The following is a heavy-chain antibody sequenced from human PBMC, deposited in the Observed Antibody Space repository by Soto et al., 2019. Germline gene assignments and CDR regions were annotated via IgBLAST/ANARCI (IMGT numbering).Heavy chain of an antibody. Sequence: QVQLVQSGAEVKKPGSSVKVSCKASGGTFSSYTISWVRQAPGQGLEWMGRIIPILGIANYAQKFQGRVTIXAXXSTSTAYMERSSRRSEDTAVYYCAREAATVTTSDYWGQGTLVTVSS. CDR2: IIPILGIA. CDR1: GGTFSSYT. J-gene: IGHJ4*02. V-gene: IGHV1-69*08. D-gene: IGHD4-17*01. CDR3: AREAATVTTSDY.